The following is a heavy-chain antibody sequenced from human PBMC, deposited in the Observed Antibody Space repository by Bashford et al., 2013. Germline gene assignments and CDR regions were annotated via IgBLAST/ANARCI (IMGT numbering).Heavy chain of an antibody. D-gene: IGHD1-7*01. CDR2: IDYSGRT. CDR1: GGSFSGYY. Sequence: SETLSLTCAVYGGSFSGYYWTWIRHHPGKGLEWIGYIDYSGRTHFNPSLKSRVSISLDTSKNQFSLDLHSVTAADTAVYYCARDRAITGSTRYYGLDVWGQGTTVTVSS. CDR3: ARDRAITGSTRYYGLDV. J-gene: IGHJ6*02. V-gene: IGHV4-34*09.